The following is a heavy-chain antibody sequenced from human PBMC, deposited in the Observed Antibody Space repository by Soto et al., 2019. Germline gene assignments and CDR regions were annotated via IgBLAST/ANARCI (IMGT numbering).Heavy chain of an antibody. CDR1: GYTFTSYG. D-gene: IGHD3-3*01. CDR3: ARDGHYEFWSGDFHDAFDI. J-gene: IGHJ3*02. CDR2: ISAYNGNT. Sequence: QVQLVQSGAEVKKPGASVKVSCKASGYTFTSYGISWVRQAPGQGLEWMGWISAYNGNTNYAQQLQGRVTMTTDTSTSTAYMELRSLRSDDTAVYYCARDGHYEFWSGDFHDAFDIWGQGTMVTVSA. V-gene: IGHV1-18*01.